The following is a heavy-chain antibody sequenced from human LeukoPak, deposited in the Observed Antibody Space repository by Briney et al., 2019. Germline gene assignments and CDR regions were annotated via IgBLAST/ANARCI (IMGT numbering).Heavy chain of an antibody. CDR3: ARVLQGYYDSSGYYHEGSAFDI. V-gene: IGHV1-18*01. CDR1: GYTFTSYG. CDR2: ISAYNGNT. J-gene: IGHJ3*02. D-gene: IGHD3-22*01. Sequence: EASVKVSCKASGYTFTSYGISWVRQAPGQGLEWMGWISAYNGNTNYAQKLQGRVTMTTDTSTSTAYMELRSLRSDDTAVYYCARVLQGYYDSSGYYHEGSAFDIWGQGTMVTVSS.